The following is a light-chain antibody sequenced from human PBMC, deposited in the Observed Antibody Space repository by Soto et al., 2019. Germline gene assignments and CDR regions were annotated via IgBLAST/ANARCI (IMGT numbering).Light chain of an antibody. CDR2: GAS. Sequence: ETVMTQSPATLSLFPGEKATLPCLASQSVNSNLAWYQQKLGQAPRVLIYGASTRATGIPARFSGSGSETEFILTISSLQSEDSATYYCQHYNTWPWTFGQGTKVDIK. V-gene: IGKV3-15*01. CDR3: QHYNTWPWT. CDR1: QSVNSN. J-gene: IGKJ1*01.